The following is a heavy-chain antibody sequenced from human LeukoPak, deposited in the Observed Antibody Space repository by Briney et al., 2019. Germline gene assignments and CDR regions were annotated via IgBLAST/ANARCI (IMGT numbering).Heavy chain of an antibody. D-gene: IGHD6-13*01. CDR2: INADGIST. CDR3: SRPHSSRWYSFDY. J-gene: IGHJ4*02. V-gene: IGHV3-74*03. CDR1: GFTFSNYW. Sequence: GGSLRLSCAASGFTFSNYWIHWVRQAPGKGLVWVSHINADGISTKHADSVRGRFSISRDNARNTVYLQMNGLRVEDSAVYYCSRPHSSRWYSFDYWGQGTLVTVSS.